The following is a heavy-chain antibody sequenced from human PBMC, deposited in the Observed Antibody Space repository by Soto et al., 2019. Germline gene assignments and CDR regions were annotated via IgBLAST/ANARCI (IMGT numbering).Heavy chain of an antibody. CDR1: GGSIISSSYY. CDR2: IYYSGST. V-gene: IGHV4-39*01. CDR3: ARQYCSSTSCYFPFDY. Sequence: KSSETLSLTCTVSGGSIISSSYYFFCIRQPPWKGLEWIGSIYYSGSTYYNPSLKSRVTISVDTSKNQFSLKLSSVTAADTAVYYCARQYCSSTSCYFPFDYWGQGTLVTVSS. D-gene: IGHD2-2*01. J-gene: IGHJ4*02.